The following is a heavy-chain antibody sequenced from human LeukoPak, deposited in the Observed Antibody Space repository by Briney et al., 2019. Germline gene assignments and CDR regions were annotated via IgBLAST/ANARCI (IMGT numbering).Heavy chain of an antibody. J-gene: IGHJ4*02. V-gene: IGHV5-51*01. CDR3: ARQRDYGDDIYSRYFDY. CDR1: GYNFATYW. D-gene: IGHD4-17*01. CDR2: VYPGDSDI. Sequence: GESLKISCKGSGYNFATYWIAWVRQLPGKGLEWMGRVYPGDSDITYSPAFQGQVTVSADRSTNTAYLQLNSLKASDTAMYYCARQRDYGDDIYSRYFDYWGQGVLVTVSS.